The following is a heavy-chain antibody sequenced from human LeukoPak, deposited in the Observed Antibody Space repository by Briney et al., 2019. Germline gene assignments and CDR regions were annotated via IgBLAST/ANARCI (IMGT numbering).Heavy chain of an antibody. Sequence: GESLKISCKASGYTFRTSWIGWVRLLPGKGLEWMAITYPGDSDTKYGPSFQGQVSISVDTFISTAYLHRSRLKASDTATYYCVMGGYYPGYFDHWGQGTLVTVSS. CDR2: TYPGDSDT. V-gene: IGHV5-51*01. CDR3: VMGGYYPGYFDH. J-gene: IGHJ4*02. D-gene: IGHD3-10*01. CDR1: GYTFRTSW.